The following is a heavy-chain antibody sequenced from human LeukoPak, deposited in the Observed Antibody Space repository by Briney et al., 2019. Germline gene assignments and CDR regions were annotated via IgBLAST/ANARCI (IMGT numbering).Heavy chain of an antibody. Sequence: ASVKSSCEASGYTFTAYYMHWVRHAPRQGLEWMGWINPNSGGTNYAQKFQGWVTMTRDTSISTAYMELSRLRSDDAAVYYCARGAIVAAAAFPPFDYWGQGTLVTVSS. CDR1: GYTFTAYY. D-gene: IGHD6-13*01. V-gene: IGHV1-2*04. CDR3: ARGAIVAAAAFPPFDY. J-gene: IGHJ4*02. CDR2: INPNSGGT.